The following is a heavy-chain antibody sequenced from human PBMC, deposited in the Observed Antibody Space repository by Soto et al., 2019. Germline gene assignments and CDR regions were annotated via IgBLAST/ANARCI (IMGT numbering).Heavy chain of an antibody. CDR1: GASITSTTYF. J-gene: IGHJ4*02. D-gene: IGHD2-21*02. Sequence: SETLSLTCSLSGASITSTTYFWAWIRQPPGKGLERVGSIYYSGKTHYNPSLKSRATISVDRSRNQFSLQVSSVTAADTAVYYCAAVRVVTTGPEGVFDYWGQGTLVTVSA. CDR3: AAVRVVTTGPEGVFDY. CDR2: IYYSGKT. V-gene: IGHV4-39*01.